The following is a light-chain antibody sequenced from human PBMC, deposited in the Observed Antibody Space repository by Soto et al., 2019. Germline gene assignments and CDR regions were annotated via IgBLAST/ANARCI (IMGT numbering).Light chain of an antibody. CDR1: QGISNY. V-gene: IGKV1-27*01. Sequence: DIQMTQSPSSLSASVGDRVTITCRASQGISNYLAWYQQKPGKVHKLLIYAASTLQSGVPSRLSGSGSGTELTLTISSLQPEDVANYYCQKYNSAPLTFGPGTKVDIK. J-gene: IGKJ3*01. CDR2: AAS. CDR3: QKYNSAPLT.